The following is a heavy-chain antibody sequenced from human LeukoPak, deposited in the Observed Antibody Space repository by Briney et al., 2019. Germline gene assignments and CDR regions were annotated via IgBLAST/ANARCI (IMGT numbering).Heavy chain of an antibody. J-gene: IGHJ1*01. Sequence: GASVKVSCKASGYTFTSYYMHWVRQAPGQGLEWMGIMNPSGGSTSYAQKFQGRVTMTRDTSTSTVYMELSSLRSEDTAVYYCASGYCSGGSCYSAEYFQHWGQGTLVTVSS. CDR2: MNPSGGST. CDR3: ASGYCSGGSCYSAEYFQH. D-gene: IGHD2-15*01. CDR1: GYTFTSYY. V-gene: IGHV1-46*01.